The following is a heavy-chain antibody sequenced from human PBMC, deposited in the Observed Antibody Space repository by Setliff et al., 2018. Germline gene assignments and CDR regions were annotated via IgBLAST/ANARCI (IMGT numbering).Heavy chain of an antibody. Sequence: GGSLRLSCAASGFTFSNCWVSWVRQAPGKGLEWVSTIIGVGGGTYFADSVKGRFTISRDNSKNTLYLQMNSLRAEDTAIYYCAKVLAIFGVVTGIGFYFDYCGQGSLVTVSS. D-gene: IGHD3-3*01. CDR2: IIGVGGGT. CDR1: GFTFSNCW. J-gene: IGHJ4*02. CDR3: AKVLAIFGVVTGIGFYFDY. V-gene: IGHV3-23*01.